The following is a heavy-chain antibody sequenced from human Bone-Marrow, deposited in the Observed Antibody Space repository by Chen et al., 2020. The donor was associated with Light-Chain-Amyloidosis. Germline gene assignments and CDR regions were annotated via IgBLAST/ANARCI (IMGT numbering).Heavy chain of an antibody. V-gene: IGHV5-51*01. Sequence: MRVIYPDDSDARYSPSFEGQVTISADKSITTAYLQWRSLKASDTAMYYCARRRDGYNFDYWGQGTLVTVSS. D-gene: IGHD5-12*01. CDR3: ARRRDGYNFDY. CDR2: IYPDDSDA. J-gene: IGHJ4*02.